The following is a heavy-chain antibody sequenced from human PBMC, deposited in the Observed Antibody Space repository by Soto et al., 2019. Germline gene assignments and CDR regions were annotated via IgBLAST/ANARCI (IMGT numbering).Heavy chain of an antibody. CDR1: GGTFSSYA. CDR3: ARGGQQQLVQPGAEHFQH. V-gene: IGHV1-69*12. CDR2: IIPIFGTA. J-gene: IGHJ1*01. D-gene: IGHD6-13*01. Sequence: QVQLVQSGAEVKKPGSSVKVSCKASGGTFSSYAISWVRQAPGQGLEWMGGIIPIFGTANYAQKFQGRVTITADESTSTAYMELSSLRSEDTAVYYCARGGQQQLVQPGAEHFQHWGQGTLVTVSS.